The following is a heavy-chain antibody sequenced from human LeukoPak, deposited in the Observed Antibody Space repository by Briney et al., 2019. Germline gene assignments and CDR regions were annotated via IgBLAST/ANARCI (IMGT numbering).Heavy chain of an antibody. V-gene: IGHV4-39*07. CDR1: GGSISSNSFY. CDR3: ARRIAAADAFDI. Sequence: SETLSLTCTVSGGSISSNSFYWSWIRQPPGKGLEWIGSIYYSGSSYYNLSLKSRVTISIDTSRNQFFLKLSSVTAADTAVYYCARRIAAADAFDIWGQGTMVTVSS. J-gene: IGHJ3*02. D-gene: IGHD6-13*01. CDR2: IYYSGSS.